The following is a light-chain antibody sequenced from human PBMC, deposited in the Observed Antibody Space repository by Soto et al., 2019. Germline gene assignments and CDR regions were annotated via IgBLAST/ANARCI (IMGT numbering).Light chain of an antibody. J-gene: IGKJ2*01. CDR3: QQRSNWLGT. Sequence: EIVLTQSPATLSFSPGERATLSCRASQSVSSYLAWYQQKPGQAPRLLIYDASNRATGIPARFSGSGSGTDFTLTISRLEPEDFAVYYCQQRSNWLGTFGQGTKLEIK. V-gene: IGKV3-11*01. CDR1: QSVSSY. CDR2: DAS.